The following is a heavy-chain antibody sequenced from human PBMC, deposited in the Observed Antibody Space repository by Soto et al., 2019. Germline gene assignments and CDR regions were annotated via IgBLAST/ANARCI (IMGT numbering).Heavy chain of an antibody. CDR3: ARLAVASMAFGYFDEDY. CDR2: IYSGGST. CDR1: GFTVSSSY. J-gene: IGHJ4*02. Sequence: PGGSLRLSCAASGFTVSSSYMSWVRQAPGKGLEWVSVIYSGGSTYYADSVKGRFTISRHNSKNTLYLQMNSLRTEDTAMYYCARLAVASMAFGYFDEDYWGQGTLVTVSS. D-gene: IGHD5-18*01. V-gene: IGHV3-53*04.